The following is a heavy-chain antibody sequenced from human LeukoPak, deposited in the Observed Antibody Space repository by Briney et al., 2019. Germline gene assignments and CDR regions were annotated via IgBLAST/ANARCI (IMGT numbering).Heavy chain of an antibody. Sequence: ASVKVSCKASGYTFTSYDINWVRQATGQGLEWMGWMSPNSGNTGYAQKFQGRVTMTEDTSTDTAYMELSSLRFEDTAVYYCARAKYNSGWYGAFDIWGQGTMVTVSS. D-gene: IGHD6-19*01. CDR2: MSPNSGNT. V-gene: IGHV1-8*01. J-gene: IGHJ3*02. CDR3: ARAKYNSGWYGAFDI. CDR1: GYTFTSYD.